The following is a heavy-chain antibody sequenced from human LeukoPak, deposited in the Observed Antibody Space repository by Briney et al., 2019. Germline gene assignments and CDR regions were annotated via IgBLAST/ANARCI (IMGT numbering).Heavy chain of an antibody. V-gene: IGHV4-34*01. CDR1: GGSFSGYY. D-gene: IGHD2-2*01. Sequence: SETLSLACAVYGGSFSGYYWSWIRQPPGKGLEWIGEINHSGSTNYNPSLKSRVTISVDTSKNQFSLKLSSVTAADTAVYYCARGLRLGVYCSSTSCYRWFDPWGQGTLVTVSS. CDR2: INHSGST. CDR3: ARGLRLGVYCSSTSCYRWFDP. J-gene: IGHJ5*02.